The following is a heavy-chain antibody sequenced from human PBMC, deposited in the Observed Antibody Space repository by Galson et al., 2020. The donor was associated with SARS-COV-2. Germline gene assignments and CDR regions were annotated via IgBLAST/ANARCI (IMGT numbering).Heavy chain of an antibody. CDR2: ISGSGSNT. J-gene: IGHJ4*02. V-gene: IGHV3-23*01. Sequence: AGSLRLSCAASGFTFSSYAMNCVRQAPGKGLEWVSTISGSGSNTYYADSVKGRFTIFRDNSKNPVFLQMSTLRDDDTAVYYCARGPQAEICSSTWHSAAYFADWGQGTLVTVSS. CDR1: GFTFSSYA. CDR3: ARGPQAEICSSTWHSAAYFAD. D-gene: IGHD2-2*01.